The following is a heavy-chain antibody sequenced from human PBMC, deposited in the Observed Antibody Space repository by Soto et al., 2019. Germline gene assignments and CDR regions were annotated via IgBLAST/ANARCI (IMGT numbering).Heavy chain of an antibody. D-gene: IGHD2-21*02. CDR2: INAGGGYT. CDR3: TRGGAIVVVTALQRCAVALIIIPINECKPLQGLS. CDR1: GYIFTNYY. J-gene: IGHJ5*01. V-gene: IGHV1-46*03. Sequence: ASVKVSCKASGYIFTNYYMHWVRQAPGQGLEWMGTINAGGGYTTYAQRFQGRVTMTRDTSTSTVSMDLSSLRYEDTALYYCTRGGAIVVVTALQRCAVALIIIPINECKPLQGLSWG.